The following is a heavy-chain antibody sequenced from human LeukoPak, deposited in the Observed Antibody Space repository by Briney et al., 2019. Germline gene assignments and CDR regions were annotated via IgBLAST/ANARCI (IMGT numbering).Heavy chain of an antibody. Sequence: GGSLRLSCAASGFTFSSYAMSGVRQAPGKGLEWVSAISGSGGSTYYADSVKGLFTISRYNSKNTLYLQLNSVTPEDPAVYYCAKVGLVVPAWAQGPLVTVSS. J-gene: IGHJ4*02. D-gene: IGHD2-2*01. V-gene: IGHV3-23*01. CDR1: GFTFSSYA. CDR2: ISGSGGST. CDR3: AKVGLVVPA.